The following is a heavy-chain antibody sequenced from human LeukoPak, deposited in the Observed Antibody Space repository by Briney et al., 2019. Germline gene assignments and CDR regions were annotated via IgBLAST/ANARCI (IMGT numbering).Heavy chain of an antibody. J-gene: IGHJ3*02. Sequence: ASVKVSCKASGYTFTSYGISWVRQAPGQGLEWMGWISAYNGNTNYAQKLQGRVTMTTDTSTSTAYMELRSLRSDDTAVYYCASPHSGSYWGGHDAFDIWGQGTMVTVSS. V-gene: IGHV1-18*01. CDR2: ISAYNGNT. CDR3: ASPHSGSYWGGHDAFDI. CDR1: GYTFTSYG. D-gene: IGHD1-26*01.